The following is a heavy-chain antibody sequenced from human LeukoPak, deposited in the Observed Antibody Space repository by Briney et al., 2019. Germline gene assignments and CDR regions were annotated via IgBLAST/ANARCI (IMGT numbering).Heavy chain of an antibody. CDR1: GFTFSSYE. CDR2: ISSSGSTI. V-gene: IGHV3-48*03. J-gene: IGHJ4*02. Sequence: GGSLRLSCTASGFTFSSYEMNWVRQAPGKGLEWVSYISSSGSTIYYADSVKGRFTISRDNAKNSLYLQMNSLRAEDTAVYYCARDLGTAENYWGQGTLVTVSS. CDR3: ARDLGTAENY. D-gene: IGHD1-1*01.